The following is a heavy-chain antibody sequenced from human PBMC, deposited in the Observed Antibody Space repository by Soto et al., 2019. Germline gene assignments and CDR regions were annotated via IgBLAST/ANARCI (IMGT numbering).Heavy chain of an antibody. CDR1: GFTFSTYW. J-gene: IGHJ4*02. CDR2: MNEDGSLK. CDR3: ARESEDLTSNFDY. Sequence: SLRLSCGASGFTFSTYWMSWVRQAPGKGLEWVANMNEDGSLKDYVDSVKGRFTISRDNAKNSLYLEMNSLRAEDTAVYYCARESEDLTSNFDYWGQGTLVTVSS. V-gene: IGHV3-7*01.